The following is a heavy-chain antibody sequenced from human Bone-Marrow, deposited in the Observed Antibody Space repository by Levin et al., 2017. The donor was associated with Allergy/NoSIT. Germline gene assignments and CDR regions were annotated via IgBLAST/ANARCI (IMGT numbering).Heavy chain of an antibody. V-gene: IGHV3-74*01. J-gene: IGHJ4*02. CDR1: GFTFSSSW. CDR3: ATHSSGWYSPYAY. Sequence: GGSLRLSCAASGFTFSSSWMHWVRQAPGEGLVWVSRINGDGSSTSYADSVKGRFTISRDNAKNTLYLQMNSLRAEDTAVYFCATHSSGWYSPYAYWGQGALVTVSS. CDR2: INGDGSST. D-gene: IGHD6-19*01.